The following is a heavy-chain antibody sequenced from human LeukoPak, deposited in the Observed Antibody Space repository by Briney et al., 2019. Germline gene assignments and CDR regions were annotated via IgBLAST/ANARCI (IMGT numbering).Heavy chain of an antibody. D-gene: IGHD6-25*01. CDR2: INPSGGST. CDR3: AKDSAIGAAKYYFAY. CDR1: GYTFTSYY. Sequence: ASVKVSCKASGYTFTSYYMHWVRQAPGQGLEWMGIINPSGGSTSYAQKFQGRVTMTRDTSTSTVYMELSSLRSEDTAVYYCAKDSAIGAAKYYFAYWGQGTLVTVSS. J-gene: IGHJ4*02. V-gene: IGHV1-46*01.